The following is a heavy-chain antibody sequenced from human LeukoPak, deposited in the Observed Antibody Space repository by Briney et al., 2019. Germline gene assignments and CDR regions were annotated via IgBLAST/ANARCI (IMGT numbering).Heavy chain of an antibody. CDR1: GGSISSGSYY. D-gene: IGHD1-26*01. J-gene: IGHJ4*02. V-gene: IGHV4-31*03. Sequence: SQTLSLTCTVSGGSISSGSYYWSWIRQHPGKGLEWIGYIYYSGSTYYNPSLKSRVTISVDTSKNQFSLKLSSVTAADTAVYYCARATYYKFTYYFDYWGQGTLVTVSS. CDR2: IYYSGST. CDR3: ARATYYKFTYYFDY.